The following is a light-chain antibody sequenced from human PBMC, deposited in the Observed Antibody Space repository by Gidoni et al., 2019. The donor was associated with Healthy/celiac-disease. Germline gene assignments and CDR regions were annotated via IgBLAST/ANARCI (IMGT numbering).Light chain of an antibody. CDR2: KAS. CDR1: QRISSW. V-gene: IGKV1-5*03. CDR3: QQYNSYRT. Sequence: DIQMTQSPSTLSASVGDRVTITCRASQRISSWLAWYKQKPGKAPKLLISKASSLESGVPSSFSGSGSGTEFTLTISSLQPDDFATYSCQQYNSYRTFGQGTKVEIK. J-gene: IGKJ1*01.